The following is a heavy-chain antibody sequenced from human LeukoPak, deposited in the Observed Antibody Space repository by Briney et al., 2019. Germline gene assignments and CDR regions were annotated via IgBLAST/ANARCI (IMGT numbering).Heavy chain of an antibody. CDR3: ARVGGPPIKYYYDSSGSYYFDY. CDR1: DGSINSGGYS. Sequence: PSETLSLTCAVSDGSINSGGYSWSWIRQPPGKGLEWIGYMYHSGSTYYNPSLKSRVTISVDTSKNQFSLKLSSVTAADTAVYYCARVGGPPIKYYYDSSGSYYFDYWGQGTLVTVSS. J-gene: IGHJ4*02. V-gene: IGHV4-30-2*01. D-gene: IGHD3-22*01. CDR2: MYHSGST.